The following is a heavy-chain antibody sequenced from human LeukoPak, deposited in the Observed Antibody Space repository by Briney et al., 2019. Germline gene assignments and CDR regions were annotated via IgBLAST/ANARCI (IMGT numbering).Heavy chain of an antibody. CDR1: GFTFSSYS. Sequence: GGSLRLSCAASGFTFSSYSMNWVRQAPGKGLEWVSSISSSSSYIYYADSVRGRFTISRDNSKNTLYLQMNSLRAEDTAVYYCANLRLPTNWGQGTLVTVSS. CDR2: ISSSSSYI. V-gene: IGHV3-21*04. CDR3: ANLRLPTN. D-gene: IGHD3-16*01. J-gene: IGHJ4*02.